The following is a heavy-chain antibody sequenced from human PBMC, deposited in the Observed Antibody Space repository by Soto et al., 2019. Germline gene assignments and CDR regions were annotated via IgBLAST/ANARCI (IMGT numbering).Heavy chain of an antibody. D-gene: IGHD3-10*01. Sequence: GGSLRLSCAASGFTFSSCAMSWVRQAPGKGLEWVSGISGNGAYIYYADSVKGRFTISRDNSKYTLSLQMSSLRVEDTAVYFCAKTGYYDSGTRAFDIWGQGTVVTVSS. CDR1: GFTFSSCA. V-gene: IGHV3-23*01. CDR2: ISGNGAYI. CDR3: AKTGYYDSGTRAFDI. J-gene: IGHJ3*02.